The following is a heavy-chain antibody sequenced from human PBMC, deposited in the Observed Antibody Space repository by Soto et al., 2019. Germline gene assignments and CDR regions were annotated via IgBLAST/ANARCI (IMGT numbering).Heavy chain of an antibody. CDR3: AREPDIVATIGGIVAHMDV. CDR1: GGSISSSSYY. CDR2: IYYSGST. Sequence: QLQLQESGPGLVKPSETLSLTCTVSGGSISSSSYYWGWIRQPPGKGLEWIGSIYYSGSTYYNPSLKSRVTISVDTSKNQFSLKLSSVTAAYTAVYYCAREPDIVATIGGIVAHMDVWGKGTTVTVSS. J-gene: IGHJ6*03. V-gene: IGHV4-39*01. D-gene: IGHD5-12*01.